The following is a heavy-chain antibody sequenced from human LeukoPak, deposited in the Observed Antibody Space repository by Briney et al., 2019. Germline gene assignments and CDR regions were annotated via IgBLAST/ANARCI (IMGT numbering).Heavy chain of an antibody. V-gene: IGHV3-30-3*01. Sequence: GGSLRLSCTASGFTFSSYAIHWVRQAPGKGLEWVAVISYDGSNKYYADSVKGRFTISRDNSKNTLYLQMNSLRAEDTAVYYCASRDQAAAGTDYWGQGTLVTVSS. J-gene: IGHJ4*02. CDR1: GFTFSSYA. D-gene: IGHD6-13*01. CDR2: ISYDGSNK. CDR3: ASRDQAAAGTDY.